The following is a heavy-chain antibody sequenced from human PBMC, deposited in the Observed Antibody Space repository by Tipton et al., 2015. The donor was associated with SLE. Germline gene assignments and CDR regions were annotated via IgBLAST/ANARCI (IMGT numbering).Heavy chain of an antibody. J-gene: IGHJ6*03. CDR1: GGSISSSDYY. D-gene: IGHD3-16*02. V-gene: IGHV4-31*03. CDR2: IYYSGNT. Sequence: TPSLTCTVSGGSISSSDYYWTWIRQHPGKGLEWIGYIYYSGNTYYNPSLKSRITISVDTSTNQFSLKLNSVTAADTAVYYCARWGSFYYYMDVWGKGTTVTVSS. CDR3: ARWGSFYYYMDV.